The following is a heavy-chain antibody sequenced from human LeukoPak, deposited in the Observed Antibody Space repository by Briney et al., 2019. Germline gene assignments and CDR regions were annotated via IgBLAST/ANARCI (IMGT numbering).Heavy chain of an antibody. D-gene: IGHD6-6*01. J-gene: IGHJ4*02. CDR1: GYSFTSYW. CDR3: ARVAKTGFSSSSDYFDY. V-gene: IGHV5-51*01. CDR2: IYPGDSDT. Sequence: PGESLKISCKGSGYSFTSYWIGWVRQMPGKGLEWMGIIYPGDSDTRYSPSFQGQVTISVGRSINTAYLQWISLKASDTAMYYCARVAKTGFSSSSDYFDYWGQGTLVTVSS.